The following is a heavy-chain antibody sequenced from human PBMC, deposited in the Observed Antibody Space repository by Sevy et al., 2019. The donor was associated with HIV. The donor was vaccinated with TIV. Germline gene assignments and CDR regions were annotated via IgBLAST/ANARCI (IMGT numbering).Heavy chain of an antibody. D-gene: IGHD6-13*01. V-gene: IGHV3-13*01. CDR3: ARAADGSWLDY. CDR1: GFTFSSYD. J-gene: IGHJ4*02. Sequence: GGSLRLSCAASGFTFSSYDMHWVRQATGKGLEWVSAIGTAGDTYYPGSVKGRFTISRENAKNSWYLQMNSLRAGDTAVYYCARAADGSWLDYWGQGTLVTVSS. CDR2: IGTAGDT.